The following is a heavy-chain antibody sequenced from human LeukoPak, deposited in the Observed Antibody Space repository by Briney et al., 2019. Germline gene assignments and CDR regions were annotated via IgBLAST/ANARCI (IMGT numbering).Heavy chain of an antibody. J-gene: IGHJ3*02. CDR3: ARDSMIVAPYGALDI. CDR2: IYYSGRT. D-gene: IGHD3-22*01. Sequence: DPSETLSLTCTLSGASISNYYWSWIRQPPGKGLEWIGYIYYSGRTNYNPSLKSRVTISVDSSQNQFSLNLSSVTAAETAVYYCARDSMIVAPYGALDIWGQGKMVTVSS. CDR1: GASISNYY. V-gene: IGHV4-59*01.